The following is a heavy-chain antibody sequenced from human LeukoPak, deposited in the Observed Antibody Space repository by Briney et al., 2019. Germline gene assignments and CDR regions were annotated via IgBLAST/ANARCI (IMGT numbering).Heavy chain of an antibody. J-gene: IGHJ6*03. D-gene: IGHD1-7*01. Sequence: SETLSLTCTVSGGSISSYYWSWIRQPAGKGLEWVGRIHTSGGTNYNPSLKSRVTISVDMSKNQISLKLSSVTAADTAVYYCAKRRGLELLYYYYMDVWGKGTTVTVSS. CDR3: AKRRGLELLYYYYMDV. CDR2: IHTSGGT. V-gene: IGHV4-4*07. CDR1: GGSISSYY.